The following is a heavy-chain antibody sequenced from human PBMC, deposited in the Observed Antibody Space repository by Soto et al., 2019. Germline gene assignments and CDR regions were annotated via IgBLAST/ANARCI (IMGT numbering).Heavy chain of an antibody. CDR2: ISHDESNK. CDR1: GFTFSTRV. Sequence: QVQLVESGGGVVQPGRSLRLSCAASGFTFSTRVMHWVRQAPGKGLEWVALISHDESNKDYADSVKGRFTISKDNSKNTLYLKMNSLRVEDTAVYYCAREDESSGHAGTFQHWGQGTLVSVSS. J-gene: IGHJ1*01. V-gene: IGHV3-30-3*01. D-gene: IGHD3-22*01. CDR3: AREDESSGHAGTFQH.